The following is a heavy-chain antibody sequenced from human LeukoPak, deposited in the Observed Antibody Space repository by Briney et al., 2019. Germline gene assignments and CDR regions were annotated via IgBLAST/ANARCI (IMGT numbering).Heavy chain of an antibody. CDR1: GFTFSSYA. V-gene: IGHV3-30*04. CDR2: ISYDGSNK. D-gene: IGHD3-16*02. J-gene: IGHJ4*02. CDR3: ARDESLGVWGSYRSYGFDY. Sequence: GGSLRLSCAASGFTFSSYAMHWVRQAPGKGLEWVAVISYDGSNKYYADSVKGRFTISRDNSKNTLYLQMNSLRAEDTAVYYCARDESLGVWGSYRSYGFDYWGQGTLVTVSS.